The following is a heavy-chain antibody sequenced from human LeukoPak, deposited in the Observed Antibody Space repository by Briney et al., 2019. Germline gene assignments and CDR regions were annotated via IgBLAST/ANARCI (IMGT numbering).Heavy chain of an antibody. CDR2: INPSSGNT. D-gene: IGHD1-20*01. CDR3: ARHSLIGTTPFDY. Sequence: ASVKVSCKASGYTFISYYIHWVRQAPGQGLEWMGLINPSSGNTPYAQQFQGRVTMTRDTSTSTVYMESSSLRSEDTAVYYCARHSLIGTTPFDYWGQGTLVTVPS. V-gene: IGHV1-46*01. J-gene: IGHJ4*02. CDR1: GYTFISYY.